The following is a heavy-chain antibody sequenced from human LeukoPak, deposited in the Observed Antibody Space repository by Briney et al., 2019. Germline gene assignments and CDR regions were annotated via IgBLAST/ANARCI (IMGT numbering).Heavy chain of an antibody. CDR3: ARVSVEYSSSPDYFDY. V-gene: IGHV4-30-2*01. J-gene: IGHJ4*02. Sequence: SETLSLTCTVSGGSISSGGYYWSWIRQPPGKGLEWIGYIYHSGSTYYNPSLKSRVTISVDRSKNQFSLKLSSVTAADTAVYYCARVSVEYSSSPDYFDYWGQGTLVTVSS. D-gene: IGHD6-6*01. CDR2: IYHSGST. CDR1: GGSISSGGYY.